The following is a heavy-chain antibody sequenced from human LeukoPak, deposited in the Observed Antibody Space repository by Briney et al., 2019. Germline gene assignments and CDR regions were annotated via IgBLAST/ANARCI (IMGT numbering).Heavy chain of an antibody. V-gene: IGHV5-10-1*01. CDR2: IDPSDSYT. D-gene: IGHD6-6*01. Sequence: GESLKISCKGSGYTFTNHWIDWVRQMPGKGLEWMGRIDPSDSYTNYSPSFQGHVTISADKSISTAYLQWSSLKASDTAMYYCASRRSSYYYYGMDVWGQGTTVTVSS. CDR1: GYTFTNHW. J-gene: IGHJ6*02. CDR3: ASRRSSYYYYGMDV.